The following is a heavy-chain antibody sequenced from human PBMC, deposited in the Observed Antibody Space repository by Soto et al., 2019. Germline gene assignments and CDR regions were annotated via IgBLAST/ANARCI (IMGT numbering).Heavy chain of an antibody. CDR3: AREVIPNYYDSSGYYDY. CDR2: IWYDGSNK. D-gene: IGHD3-22*01. Sequence: GGSLRLSCAASGFTFSSYGMHWVRQAPGKGLEWVAVIWYDGSNKYYADSVKGRFTISRDNSKNTLYLQMNSLRAEDTAVYYCAREVIPNYYDSSGYYDYWGQGTLVTVSS. CDR1: GFTFSSYG. V-gene: IGHV3-33*01. J-gene: IGHJ4*02.